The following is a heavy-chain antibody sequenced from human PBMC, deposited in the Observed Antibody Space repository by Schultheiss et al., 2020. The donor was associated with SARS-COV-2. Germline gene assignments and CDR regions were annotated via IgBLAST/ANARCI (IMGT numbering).Heavy chain of an antibody. V-gene: IGHV3-64*01. Sequence: GGSLRLSCAASGFTVSSNYMSWVRQAPGKGLEYVSAISSNGGSTYYANSVKGRFTISRDNSKNTLYLQMNSLRAEDTAVYYCARCGGYDSDYWGQGTLVTVSS. CDR3: ARCGGYDSDY. J-gene: IGHJ4*02. D-gene: IGHD5-12*01. CDR1: GFTVSSNY. CDR2: ISSNGGST.